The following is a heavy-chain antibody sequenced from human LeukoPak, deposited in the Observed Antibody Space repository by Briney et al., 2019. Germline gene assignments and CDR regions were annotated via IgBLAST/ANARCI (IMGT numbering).Heavy chain of an antibody. J-gene: IGHJ4*02. CDR3: AREPPLTVVRGVILDVGDY. CDR2: ISGSGGST. CDR1: GFTFSSYA. V-gene: IGHV3-23*01. Sequence: GGSLRLSCAASGFTFSSYAMSWVRQPPGKRPEWVSAISGSGGSTYYADSVKGRLTISRDNAKNSLYLQMHSLRAEDTAVYYCAREPPLTVVRGVILDVGDYWGQGTLVTVSS. D-gene: IGHD3-10*01.